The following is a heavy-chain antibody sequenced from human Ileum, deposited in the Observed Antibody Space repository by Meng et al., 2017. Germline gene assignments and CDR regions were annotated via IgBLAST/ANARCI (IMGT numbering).Heavy chain of an antibody. CDR3: ARDRGGSQFDY. J-gene: IGHJ4*02. CDR1: GFTFTAHW. CDR2: IKQDGSDK. D-gene: IGHD1-26*01. V-gene: IGHV3-7*01. Sequence: GESLKISCAASGFTFTAHWMHWVRQAPGKGLEWVASIKQDGSDKWYADSVKGRFTISRDNAKNSLFLHMNSLRAEDTAVYYRARDRGGSQFDYWGQGTLVTVSS.